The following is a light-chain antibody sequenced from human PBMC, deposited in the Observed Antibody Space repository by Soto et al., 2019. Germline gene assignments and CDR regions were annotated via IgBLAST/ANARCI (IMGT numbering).Light chain of an antibody. CDR2: DAS. V-gene: IGKV1-5*01. CDR1: QSITMC. CDR3: QQYDSYST. J-gene: IGKJ1*01. Sequence: DIQMSQSPSTLSAFVGDRVTLTCRASQSITMCVAWYQQKPGEAPKLLIYDASSLESGVPSRFSGSGSGTEITLTISSLQPDDLATYYCQQYDSYSTFGQGTKVDNK.